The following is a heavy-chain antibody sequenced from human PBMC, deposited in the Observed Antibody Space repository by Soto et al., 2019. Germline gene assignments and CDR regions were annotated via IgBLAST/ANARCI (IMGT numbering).Heavy chain of an antibody. CDR1: GFTVSSNY. CDR2: IYSGGST. Sequence: PGGSLRLSCAASGFTVSSNYMSWVRQAPGKGLEWVSVIYSGGSTYYADSVKGRFTISRDNSKNTLYLQMNSLRAEDTAVYYCARDNEDGSSWYEVWGQGTLVTVSS. J-gene: IGHJ4*02. D-gene: IGHD6-13*01. CDR3: ARDNEDGSSWYEV. V-gene: IGHV3-53*01.